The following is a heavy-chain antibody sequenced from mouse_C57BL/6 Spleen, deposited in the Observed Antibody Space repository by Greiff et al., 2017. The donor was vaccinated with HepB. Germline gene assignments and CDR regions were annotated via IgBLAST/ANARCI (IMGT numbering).Heavy chain of an antibody. D-gene: IGHD3-2*02. V-gene: IGHV1-82*01. CDR3: AKTAQATFYWYFDV. CDR1: GYAFSSSW. CDR2: IYPGDGDT. J-gene: IGHJ1*03. Sequence: VQLQQSGPELVKPGASVKISCKASGYAFSSSWMNWVKQRPGKGLEWIGRIYPGDGDTNYNGKFKGKATLTADKSSSTAYMQLSSLTSEDSAVYFCAKTAQATFYWYFDVWGTGTTVTVSS.